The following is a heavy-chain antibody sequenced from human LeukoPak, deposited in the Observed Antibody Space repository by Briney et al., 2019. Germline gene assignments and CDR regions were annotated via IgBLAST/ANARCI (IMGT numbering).Heavy chain of an antibody. CDR3: ARGADYYDSSGYYGPYYYYYYYMDV. V-gene: IGHV4-39*07. CDR1: GGSISSSSYY. CDR2: INHSGST. Sequence: SETLSLTCTVSGGSISSSSYYWGWIRQPPGKGLEWIGEINHSGSTNYNPSLKSRVTISVDTSKNQFSLKLSSVTAADTAVYYCARGADYYDSSGYYGPYYYYYYYMDVWGKGTTVTVSS. D-gene: IGHD3-22*01. J-gene: IGHJ6*03.